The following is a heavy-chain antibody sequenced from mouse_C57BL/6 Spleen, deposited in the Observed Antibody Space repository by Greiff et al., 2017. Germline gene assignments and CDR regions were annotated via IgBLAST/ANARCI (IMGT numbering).Heavy chain of an antibody. V-gene: IGHV1-81*01. Sequence: VQLQESGAELVRPGASVKLSCKASGYTFTSYGISWVKQRPGQGLEWIGEIYPRSGNTYYNEKFKGEATLTADKSSSTAYMELRSLTSEDSAVYFGARDYVSSYGYWGQGTTLTVSS. CDR2: IYPRSGNT. CDR1: GYTFTSYG. D-gene: IGHD1-1*01. J-gene: IGHJ2*01. CDR3: ARDYVSSYGY.